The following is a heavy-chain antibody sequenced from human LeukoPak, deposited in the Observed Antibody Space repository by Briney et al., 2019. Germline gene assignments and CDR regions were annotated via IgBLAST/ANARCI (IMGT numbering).Heavy chain of an antibody. CDR3: ARAYDTSWHNFDF. J-gene: IGHJ4*02. CDR1: GFAFGTFA. CDR2: ISYDERQE. V-gene: IGHV3-30*04. Sequence: GGSLRLPCAASGFAFGTFAMHWVRQAPGKGLEWVAIISYDERQEYYADSVKGRFTISRDNSKNTLYLQMNSLRGEDTAVYYCARAYDTSWHNFDFWGQGSLVTVSS. D-gene: IGHD2-2*01.